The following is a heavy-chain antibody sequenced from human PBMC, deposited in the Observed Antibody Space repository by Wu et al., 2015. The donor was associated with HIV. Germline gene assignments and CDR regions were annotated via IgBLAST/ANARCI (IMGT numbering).Heavy chain of an antibody. CDR3: TREGSSTWYPQDEFFQY. D-gene: IGHD6-13*01. CDR1: GYTFTSYG. V-gene: IGHV1-18*01. J-gene: IGHJ1*01. CDR2: ISAYNGNT. Sequence: QVQLVQSGAEVKKPGASVKVSCKASGYTFTSYGISWVRQAPGQGLEWMGWISAYNGNTNYAQKLQGRVTMTTDTSTSTAYMELRSLRSDDTAVYYCTREGSSTWYPQDEFFQYWGQGTLVIVSS.